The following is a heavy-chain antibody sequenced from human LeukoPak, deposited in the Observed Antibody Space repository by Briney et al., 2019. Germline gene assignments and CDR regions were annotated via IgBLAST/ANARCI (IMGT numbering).Heavy chain of an antibody. CDR3: ARPTIVGATAWFDP. V-gene: IGHV4-30-2*03. D-gene: IGHD1-26*01. J-gene: IGHJ5*02. Sequence: SQTLSLTCTVSGGSISSGDYYWRWIRQPPGKGLEWIASIYYSGSTYYNPSLKSRVTMSVDTSKNQFSRKLSSVTAADTAVYYCARPTIVGATAWFDPWGQGTLVTVSS. CDR1: GGSISSGDYY. CDR2: IYYSGST.